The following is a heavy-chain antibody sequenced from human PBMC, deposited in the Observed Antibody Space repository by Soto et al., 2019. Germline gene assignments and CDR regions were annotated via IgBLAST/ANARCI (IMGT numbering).Heavy chain of an antibody. CDR3: ARRGVGAYAFFDY. J-gene: IGHJ4*02. CDR1: GDSISSSSYY. CDR2: IHYTGTT. V-gene: IGHV4-39*01. Sequence: PSETLSLTCTVSGDSISSSSYYWAWIRQPPGKGLEWIGSIHYTGTTYYNPSLKSRVTISVDTSKNQFSLKLSSVTAADTAVYYCARRGVGAYAFFDYWGQGTLVTVSS. D-gene: IGHD5-12*01.